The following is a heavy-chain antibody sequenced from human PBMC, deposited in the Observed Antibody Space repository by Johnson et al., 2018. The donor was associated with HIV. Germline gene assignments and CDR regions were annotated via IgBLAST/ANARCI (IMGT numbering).Heavy chain of an antibody. D-gene: IGHD4-17*01. CDR1: GFTFSSYA. CDR3: ATQEDYGDYYGAFDI. V-gene: IGHV3-23*04. Sequence: MLLVESGGGLVQPGGSLRLSCAASGFTFSSYAMSWVRQAPGKGLEWVSAISGSGGSPYYADSVKGRFIISRDNSKNTLYLQMNSLRAEDTAVYYCATQEDYGDYYGAFDIWGQGTMVTVSS. J-gene: IGHJ3*02. CDR2: ISGSGGSP.